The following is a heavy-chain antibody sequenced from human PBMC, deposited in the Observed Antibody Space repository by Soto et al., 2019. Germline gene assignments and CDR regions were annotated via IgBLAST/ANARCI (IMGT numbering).Heavy chain of an antibody. J-gene: IGHJ4*02. Sequence: QLQQWGAGLLKPSETLSLTCTVNGGSLTGYYWSWIRQPPGKGLEWIGEVKDGGSTNYSPSLRGRGSISADTSKNHFSLRLNSVTAADTAVYFCARGQEGIVATHWDQGALVTVSS. D-gene: IGHD5-12*01. CDR1: GGSLTGYY. V-gene: IGHV4-34*01. CDR3: ARGQEGIVATH. CDR2: VKDGGST.